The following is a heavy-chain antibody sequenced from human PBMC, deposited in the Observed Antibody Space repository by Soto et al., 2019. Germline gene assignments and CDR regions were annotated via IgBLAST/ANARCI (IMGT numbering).Heavy chain of an antibody. D-gene: IGHD3-22*01. CDR2: FFIGGNT. J-gene: IGHJ4*02. CDR1: GGSISSGDYY. V-gene: IGHV4-39*01. Sequence: PSETLSLTCTVSGGSISSGDYYWSWIRQPPGKGLEWIASFFIGGNTYYNPSLKSRVTTSVDTSKNQFSLKLSSVTAADTAVYYCARLVYDSSGYRPGWGQGTLVTVSS. CDR3: ARLVYDSSGYRPG.